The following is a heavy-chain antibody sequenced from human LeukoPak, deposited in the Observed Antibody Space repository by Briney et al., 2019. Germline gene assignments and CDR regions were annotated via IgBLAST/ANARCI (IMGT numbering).Heavy chain of an antibody. Sequence: PGGSLRLSCAASGLTFSDYYMTWIRQAPGKGLEWVAYISGSGSTIYSADSVKGRFTVSRDNAKNSLFLHMNSLRAEDTAIYYCAIQITMIVVVPYFDYWGQGTLVTVSS. D-gene: IGHD3-22*01. CDR1: GLTFSDYY. CDR3: AIQITMIVVVPYFDY. CDR2: ISGSGSTI. J-gene: IGHJ4*02. V-gene: IGHV3-11*04.